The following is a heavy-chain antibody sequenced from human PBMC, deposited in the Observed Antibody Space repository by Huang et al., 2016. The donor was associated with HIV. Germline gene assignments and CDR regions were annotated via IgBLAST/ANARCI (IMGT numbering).Heavy chain of an antibody. CDR2: IYYRGST. CDR1: GGSISTSGYY. V-gene: IGHV4-39*01. CDR3: ARQDTSGWYADPYYFDY. Sequence: QLQLQESGPGLVKPSETLSLTCTVSGGSISTSGYYWGWIRQPPGKGLEWIGSIYYRGSTSSNPSLNSRVTISVDRSKSQFSLKLSSVTAADTAVYYCARQDTSGWYADPYYFDYWGQGTLVTVSS. D-gene: IGHD6-19*01. J-gene: IGHJ4*02.